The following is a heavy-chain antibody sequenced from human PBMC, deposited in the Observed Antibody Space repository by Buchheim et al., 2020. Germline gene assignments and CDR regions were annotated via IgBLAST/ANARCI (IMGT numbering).Heavy chain of an antibody. CDR3: ARQGVGNYDFWSGYFIYAWFDP. Sequence: QLQLQESGPGLVKPSETLSLTCTVSGGSISSSSYYWGWIRQPPGKGLEWIGSIYYSGSTYYNPSLKSRVTISVDTSKNQFSLKLSSVTAADTAVYYCARQGVGNYDFWSGYFIYAWFDPWGQGTL. CDR2: IYYSGST. CDR1: GGSISSSSYY. J-gene: IGHJ5*02. V-gene: IGHV4-39*01. D-gene: IGHD3-3*01.